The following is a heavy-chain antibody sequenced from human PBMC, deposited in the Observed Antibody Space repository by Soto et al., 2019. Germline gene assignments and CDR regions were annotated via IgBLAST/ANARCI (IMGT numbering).Heavy chain of an antibody. CDR1: ADTFNSYS. CDR3: AISLEGTTVTKLFDP. D-gene: IGHD4-17*01. CDR2: ITPVFGTA. V-gene: IGHV1-69*01. J-gene: IGHJ5*02. Sequence: QVQLVQSGAEVKKPGSSVKVSCKASADTFNSYSLSWLRHAPGQRLEWMGGITPVFGTADYAQSFEDRLTITADDSTSTVSMELRSLRSDDTHVYYCAISLEGTTVTKLFDPWGQGALVTVSS.